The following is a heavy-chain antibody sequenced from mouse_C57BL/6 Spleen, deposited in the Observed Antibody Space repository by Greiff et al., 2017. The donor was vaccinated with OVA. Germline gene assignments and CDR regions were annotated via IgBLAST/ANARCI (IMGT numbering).Heavy chain of an antibody. Sequence: EVKLVESGGDLVKPGGSLKLSCAASGFTFSSYGMSWVRQTPDKRLEWVATISSGGSYTYYPDSVKGRFTISRDNAKNTLYMQLSSLKAEDTAMYYCARNYYGSSTGFHWYFDVWGTGTTVTVSS. J-gene: IGHJ1*03. V-gene: IGHV5-6*01. CDR2: ISSGGSYT. CDR1: GFTFSSYG. CDR3: ARNYYGSSTGFHWYFDV. D-gene: IGHD1-1*01.